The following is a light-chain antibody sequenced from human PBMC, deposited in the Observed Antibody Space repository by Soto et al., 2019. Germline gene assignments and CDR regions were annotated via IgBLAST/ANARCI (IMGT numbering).Light chain of an antibody. Sequence: IVFTQSPATLSVSPGERATLSCRASQSVSGSLAWYQQKPGQAPRLLISGASTGATGIPARFSGSGSGTEFTITISSLQSEDCAIYYCQQYHTWPITFGGGTKV. CDR3: QQYHTWPIT. V-gene: IGKV3-15*01. CDR1: QSVSGS. CDR2: GAS. J-gene: IGKJ4*01.